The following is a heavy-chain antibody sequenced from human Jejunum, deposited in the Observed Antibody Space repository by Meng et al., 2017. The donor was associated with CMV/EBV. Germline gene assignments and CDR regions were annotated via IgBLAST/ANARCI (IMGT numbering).Heavy chain of an antibody. Sequence: SGGPVSTDYWGGIRQPPGERLEWVAYIYYRGNTNYNPSLKSRVTISVDTSKNQFSLRLSSVTPADTAVYYCARVSPDYGGNSYFDYWGQGTLVTVSS. CDR2: IYYRGNT. J-gene: IGHJ4*02. CDR3: ARVSPDYGGNSYFDY. V-gene: IGHV4-59*02. D-gene: IGHD4-23*01. CDR1: GGPVSTDY.